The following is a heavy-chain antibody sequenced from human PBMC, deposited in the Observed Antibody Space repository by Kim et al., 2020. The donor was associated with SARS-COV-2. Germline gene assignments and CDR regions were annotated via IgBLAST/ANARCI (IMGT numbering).Heavy chain of an antibody. V-gene: IGHV3-23*01. CDR2: ISGSGGST. D-gene: IGHD3-22*01. CDR1: GFTFSSYA. CDR3: ASPDDSSGYYPFDY. Sequence: GGSLRLSCAASGFTFSSYAMSWVRQAPGKGLEWVSAISGSGGSTYYADSVKGRFTISRDNSKNTLYLQMNSLRAEDTAVYYCASPDDSSGYYPFDYWGQGTLVTVSS. J-gene: IGHJ4*02.